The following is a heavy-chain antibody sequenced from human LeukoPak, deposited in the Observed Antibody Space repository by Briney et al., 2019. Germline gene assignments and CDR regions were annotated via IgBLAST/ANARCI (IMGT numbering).Heavy chain of an antibody. CDR1: GGSISSYY. CDR3: AKGWGKQVDWFDP. D-gene: IGHD3-16*01. Sequence: SETLSLTCTVSGGSISSYYWSWIRQPPGKGLEWIGYFSHTMYTNYNPSLKSRVTISADTSKNQISLRLTSVTASDTAVYFCAKGWGKQVDWFDPWGQGTLATVSS. V-gene: IGHV4-59*01. J-gene: IGHJ5*02. CDR2: FSHTMYT.